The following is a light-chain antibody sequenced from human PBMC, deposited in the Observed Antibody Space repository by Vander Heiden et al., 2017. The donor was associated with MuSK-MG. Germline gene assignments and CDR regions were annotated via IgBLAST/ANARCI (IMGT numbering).Light chain of an antibody. CDR1: QSLLHSNGYNY. CDR2: LGS. Sequence: DIVMTQSPLSLPVTPGEPASISCRSSQSLLHSNGYNYLDWYLQKPGQSPQLLIYLGSNRASGVPDRFSGSGSGTDFTLKISRVEAEDVGVYYCRQALQTPHTFGPGTKVDIK. CDR3: RQALQTPHT. J-gene: IGKJ3*01. V-gene: IGKV2-28*01.